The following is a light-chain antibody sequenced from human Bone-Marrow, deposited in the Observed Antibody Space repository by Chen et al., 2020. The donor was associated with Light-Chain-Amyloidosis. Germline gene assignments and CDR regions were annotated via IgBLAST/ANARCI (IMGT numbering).Light chain of an antibody. Sequence: EIVLTQSPGTLSLSPGASASLSCRASQTISSSYLAWYQQKPGQSPRLLIYGASTRATGIPARFSGSGSGTDFTLTISRLEPEDFAVYYCQQSGYSPPMYTVGQGTKVEMK. V-gene: IGKV3-20*01. CDR3: QQSGYSPPMYT. CDR2: GAS. CDR1: QTISSSY. J-gene: IGKJ2*01.